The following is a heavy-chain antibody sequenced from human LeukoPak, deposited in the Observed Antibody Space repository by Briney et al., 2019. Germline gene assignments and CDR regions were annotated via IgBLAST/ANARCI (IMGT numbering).Heavy chain of an antibody. CDR1: GFTFSNAW. J-gene: IGHJ4*02. CDR3: TTEGTVVTPIAY. Sequence: AGGSLRLSCAASGFTFSNAWMSWVRQAPGKGLEWVGRIKSKTDGGTTDYAAPMKGRFTISSDDSNNTLYLQMNSLKTEDTAVYYCTTEGTVVTPIAYWGQGTLVTVSS. V-gene: IGHV3-15*01. D-gene: IGHD4-23*01. CDR2: IKSKTDGGTT.